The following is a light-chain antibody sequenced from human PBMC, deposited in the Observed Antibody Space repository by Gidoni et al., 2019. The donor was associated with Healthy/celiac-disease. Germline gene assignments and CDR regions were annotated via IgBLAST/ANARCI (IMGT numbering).Light chain of an antibody. Sequence: EIVLPQSPATLSLSPGERATLSCRASQSVSSYLACYQQKPGQAPRLLLYDASNRATGIQARFSGSGSGTDFTLTISSLEPEDFVVYYCKQRSNWPLTFGGGTKVEIK. V-gene: IGKV3-11*01. J-gene: IGKJ4*01. CDR2: DAS. CDR1: QSVSSY. CDR3: KQRSNWPLT.